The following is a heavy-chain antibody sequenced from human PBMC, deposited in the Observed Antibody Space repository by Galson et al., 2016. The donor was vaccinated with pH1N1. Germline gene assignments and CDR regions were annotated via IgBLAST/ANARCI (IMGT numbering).Heavy chain of an antibody. J-gene: IGHJ4*02. Sequence: SLRLSCAASGFTFTNYAMTWVRRAPGKGLEWVSDISGTGDNTRYADSVKGRFTISRDNSRNTLFLQMNGLRPEDTAVYYCAKVDRDDYGDYALDYWGQGTLVTVSS. CDR2: ISGTGDNT. CDR3: AKVDRDDYGDYALDY. D-gene: IGHD4-17*01. CDR1: GFTFTNYA. V-gene: IGHV3-23*01.